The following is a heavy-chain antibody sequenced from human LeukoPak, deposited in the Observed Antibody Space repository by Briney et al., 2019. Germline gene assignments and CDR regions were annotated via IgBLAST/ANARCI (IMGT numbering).Heavy chain of an antibody. CDR3: AADTGLSDYYYYMDV. Sequence: ASVKVSCKASGCAFTSYDINWVRQASGQGLEWMGWMNPNTGNTGYAQKFQERVTITRDMSTSTAYMELSSLRSEDTAVYYCAADTGLSDYYYYMDVWGKGTTVTVSS. CDR1: GCAFTSYD. V-gene: IGHV1-8*03. CDR2: MNPNTGNT. D-gene: IGHD5-18*01. J-gene: IGHJ6*03.